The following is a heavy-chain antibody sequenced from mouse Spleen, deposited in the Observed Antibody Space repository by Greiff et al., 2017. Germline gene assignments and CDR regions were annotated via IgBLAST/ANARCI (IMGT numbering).Heavy chain of an antibody. CDR2: INYDGSST. J-gene: IGHJ2*01. CDR1: GFTFSDYY. V-gene: IGHV5-16*01. Sequence: DVQLQESEGGLVQPGSSMKLSCTASGFTFSDYYMAWVRQVPEKGLEWVANINYDGSSTYYLDSLKSRFIISRDNAKNILYLQMSSLKSEDTATYYCARDGDWIDYWGQGTTLTVSS. CDR3: ARDGDWIDY. D-gene: IGHD3-3*01.